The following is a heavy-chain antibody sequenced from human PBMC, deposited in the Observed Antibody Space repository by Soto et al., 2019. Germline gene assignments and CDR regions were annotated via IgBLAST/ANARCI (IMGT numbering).Heavy chain of an antibody. J-gene: IGHJ3*02. CDR2: IIPIFGTA. Sequence: SVKVSCKASGGTFSSYAISWVRQAPGQGLEWMGGIIPIFGTANYAQKFQGRVTITADKSTSTAYMELSSLRSEDTAVYYCAKMVRGQNAFDIWGQGTMVTVS. CDR3: AKMVRGQNAFDI. D-gene: IGHD3-10*01. CDR1: GGTFSSYA. V-gene: IGHV1-69*06.